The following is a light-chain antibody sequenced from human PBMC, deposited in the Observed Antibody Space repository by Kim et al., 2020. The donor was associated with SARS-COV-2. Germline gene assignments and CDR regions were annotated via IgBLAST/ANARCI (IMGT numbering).Light chain of an antibody. CDR1: QSVSSN. J-gene: IGKJ4*01. CDR3: QQYDNWPPIT. Sequence: SPGERATLSCRASQSVSSNLAWYQQKPGQSPRLLIYAASTRATGIPARFSGSGSGTQFTLTISSLQSEDFGVYYCQQYDNWPPITFGGGTRVEIK. V-gene: IGKV3-15*01. CDR2: AAS.